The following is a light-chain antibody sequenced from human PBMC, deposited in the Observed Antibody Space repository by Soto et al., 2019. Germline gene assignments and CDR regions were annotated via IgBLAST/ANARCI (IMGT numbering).Light chain of an antibody. Sequence: IQMTQSPSTLSASIGDTVTITCRASQGISTWLAWYQQKPGEAPKVLIYDVSSLQSGVPSRFSGTGSGTEFTLIIDSLQPDDFATYYCQQYRSYWTFGQGTKVDI. CDR1: QGISTW. CDR2: DVS. J-gene: IGKJ1*01. V-gene: IGKV1-5*01. CDR3: QQYRSYWT.